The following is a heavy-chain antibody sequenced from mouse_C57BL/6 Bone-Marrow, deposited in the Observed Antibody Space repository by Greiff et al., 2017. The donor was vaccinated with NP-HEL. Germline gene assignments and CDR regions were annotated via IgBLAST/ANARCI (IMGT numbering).Heavy chain of an antibody. CDR3: ASHDGRSDGWFAY. V-gene: IGHV2-6*01. J-gene: IGHJ3*01. CDR2: IWGVGST. Sequence: QVQLQQSGPGLVVPSQSLSITCTVSGFSLTSYGVDWVRQSPGKGLEWLGVIWGVGSTNYNSALKSSLSISKDNSKSQVFLKMNSLQTEDTAMYYCASHDGRSDGWFAYWGQGTLVTVAA. D-gene: IGHD2-12*01. CDR1: GFSLTSYG.